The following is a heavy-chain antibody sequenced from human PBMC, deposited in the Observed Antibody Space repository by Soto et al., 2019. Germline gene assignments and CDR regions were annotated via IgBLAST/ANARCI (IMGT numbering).Heavy chain of an antibody. CDR3: ARYRVPLTLRFLEGTRTSQRYYSGMDV. D-gene: IGHD3-3*01. J-gene: IGHJ6*02. Sequence: SETLSLTCAVYGGSFSGYYWSWIRQPPGKGLEWIGEINHSGSTNYNPSLKSRVTISVDTSKNQFSLKLSSVTAADTAVYYCARYRVPLTLRFLEGTRTSQRYYSGMDVWGQGTTVTVSS. V-gene: IGHV4-34*01. CDR1: GGSFSGYY. CDR2: INHSGST.